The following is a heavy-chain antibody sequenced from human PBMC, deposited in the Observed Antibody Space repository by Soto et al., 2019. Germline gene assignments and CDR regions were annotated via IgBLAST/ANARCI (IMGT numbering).Heavy chain of an antibody. D-gene: IGHD1-26*01. V-gene: IGHV4-39*01. CDR1: GGSISSRSYY. CDR3: ARLEFGGSAGLFDY. CDR2: IYYSGST. Sequence: QLQLQESRPGPVKPSETLSLTCTVSGGSISSRSYYWGWIRQPPGKGLEWIGSIYYSGSTYYNTSVKCRVTISVDTAKNQFSLKLRSVTAADTAVYYCARLEFGGSAGLFDYWGQGTLVTVSS. J-gene: IGHJ4*02.